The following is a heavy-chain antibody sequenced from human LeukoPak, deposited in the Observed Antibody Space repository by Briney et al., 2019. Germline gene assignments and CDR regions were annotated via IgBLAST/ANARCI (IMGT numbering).Heavy chain of an antibody. V-gene: IGHV3-7*01. Sequence: GGSLRLSCAASGFNSRSFWMGWLRQAPGSGLEWVANINQDGSEEHYVGSVQGRFSISRDNAKNSLILQMNSLRAEDTAVYYCSKDASGWSRDWGQGTLVTVSS. D-gene: IGHD6-19*01. CDR3: SKDASGWSRD. CDR1: GFNSRSFW. J-gene: IGHJ4*02. CDR2: INQDGSEE.